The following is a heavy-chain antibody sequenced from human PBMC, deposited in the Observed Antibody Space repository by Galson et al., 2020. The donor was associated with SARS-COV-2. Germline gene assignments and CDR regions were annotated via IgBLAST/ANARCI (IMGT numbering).Heavy chain of an antibody. J-gene: IGHJ6*03. Sequence: ASVKVSCKDSGYTFTRYGISWVRPAPGQGLEWMGWISAYNGNTNYAQKLQGRVTMTTDTSTSTAYMELRSLRSDDTAVYYCARGLEDYYYYMDVWGKGTTVTVSS. CDR1: GYTFTRYG. V-gene: IGHV1-18*04. CDR2: ISAYNGNT. D-gene: IGHD6-19*01. CDR3: ARGLEDYYYYMDV.